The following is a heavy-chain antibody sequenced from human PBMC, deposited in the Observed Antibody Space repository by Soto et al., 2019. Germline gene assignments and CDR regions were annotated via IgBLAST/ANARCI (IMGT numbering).Heavy chain of an antibody. Sequence: GESLKISCKGSGYSFTSYWIGWVRQMPGKGLEWMGIIYPGDSDTRYSPSFQGQVTISADKSISTAYLQWSSLKASDTAMYYCASGYNRSSWPDYYYYGMDVWGQGTTVTVSS. CDR2: IYPGDSDT. J-gene: IGHJ6*02. CDR1: GYSFTSYW. D-gene: IGHD6-13*01. V-gene: IGHV5-51*01. CDR3: ASGYNRSSWPDYYYYGMDV.